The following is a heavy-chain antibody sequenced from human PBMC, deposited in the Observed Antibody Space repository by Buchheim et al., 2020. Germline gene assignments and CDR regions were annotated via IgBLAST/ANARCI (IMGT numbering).Heavy chain of an antibody. CDR3: AREGHYGSGRGY. Sequence: QVQLQESGPGLVKPSETLSLTCTVSGGSISSYYWSWIRQPPGKGLEWIGYIYYSGSTNYNPSLKSRVTISVDTSKNQFSLKLSSVTAADTAVYYCAREGHYGSGRGYWGQGTL. J-gene: IGHJ4*02. V-gene: IGHV4-59*12. D-gene: IGHD3-10*01. CDR1: GGSISSYY. CDR2: IYYSGST.